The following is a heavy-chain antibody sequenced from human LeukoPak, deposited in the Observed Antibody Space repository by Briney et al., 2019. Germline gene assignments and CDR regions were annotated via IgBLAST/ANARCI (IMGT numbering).Heavy chain of an antibody. CDR2: INPSGGST. Sequence: ASVKVSCKASGYTFTSYYMHWVRQAPGQGLEWMGIINPSGGSTSYAQKFQGRVTMTRDTSTSTVCMELSSLRSEDTAVYYCARVSSGMRDAFDIWGQGTMVTVSS. V-gene: IGHV1-46*01. J-gene: IGHJ3*02. CDR1: GYTFTSYY. D-gene: IGHD6-19*01. CDR3: ARVSSGMRDAFDI.